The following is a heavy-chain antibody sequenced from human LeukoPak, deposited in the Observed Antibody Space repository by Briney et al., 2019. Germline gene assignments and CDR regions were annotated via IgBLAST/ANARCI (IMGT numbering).Heavy chain of an antibody. V-gene: IGHV1-2*02. CDR3: ARGVDTDYFDY. D-gene: IGHD2-2*02. CDR2: INPNSGGT. J-gene: IGHJ4*02. Sequence: GASVKVSCKASGYTFTGYYMHWVRQAPGQGLEWMGWINPNSGGTKYAQKFQDRVTMTRDTSISTACMELSRLRSDDTAVYYCARGVDTDYFDYWGQGTLVTVSS. CDR1: GYTFTGYY.